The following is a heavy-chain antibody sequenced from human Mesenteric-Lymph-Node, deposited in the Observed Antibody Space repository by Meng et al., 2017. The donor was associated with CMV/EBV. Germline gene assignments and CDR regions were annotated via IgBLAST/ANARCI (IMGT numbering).Heavy chain of an antibody. J-gene: IGHJ4*02. V-gene: IGHV3-7*01. CDR1: GFTFSSYW. CDR2: INQDGSVK. CDR3: ARDRGGVIPY. Sequence: GESLKISCAASGFTFSSYWMSWVRQAPGKGLEWVANINQDGSVKKYVDSVKGRSTISRDNAKNSLDLQMNSLRAEDTAVYYCARDRGGVIPYWGQGTLVTVSS. D-gene: IGHD3-16*02.